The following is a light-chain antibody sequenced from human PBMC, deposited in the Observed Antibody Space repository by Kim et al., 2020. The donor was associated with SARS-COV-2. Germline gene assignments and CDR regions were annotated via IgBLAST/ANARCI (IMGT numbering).Light chain of an antibody. J-gene: IGLJ2*01. CDR2: GKN. Sequence: SSELTQDPAVSVALGQTVRITCQGDSLRSYYATWYQQKPGQAPMLVIYGKNNRPSGIPDRFSGSSSGNTASLTITGAQAEDDADYYCNSRDSNDIVVFGG. V-gene: IGLV3-19*01. CDR3: NSRDSNDIVV. CDR1: SLRSYY.